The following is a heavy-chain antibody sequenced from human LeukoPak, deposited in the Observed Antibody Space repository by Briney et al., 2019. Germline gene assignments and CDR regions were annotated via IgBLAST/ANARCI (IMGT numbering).Heavy chain of an antibody. CDR1: GFTFSSDG. Sequence: GRTLTLSCAASGFTFSSDGMQWVRQAPGKELEGLTVILADGSNTFYAESVKGRFTISRDSSKNTLCLQMNSLRVEDTAVYYCAKDNKRYRSNDGGQRTLLTVSS. V-gene: IGHV3-30*18. D-gene: IGHD5-18*01. CDR2: ILADGSNT. J-gene: IGHJ4*02. CDR3: AKDNKRYRSND.